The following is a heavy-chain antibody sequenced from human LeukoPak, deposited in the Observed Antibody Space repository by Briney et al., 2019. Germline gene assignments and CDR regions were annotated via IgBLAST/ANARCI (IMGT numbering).Heavy chain of an antibody. Sequence: SVKVSCKASGGTFSSYAISWVRQAPEQGLEWMGRIIPIFGTANYAQKFQGRVTITTDESTSTAYMELSSLRSEDTAVYYCARGRYYGSGSYIYWGQGALVTVSS. CDR3: ARGRYYGSGSYIY. CDR2: IIPIFGTA. CDR1: GGTFSSYA. V-gene: IGHV1-69*05. D-gene: IGHD3-10*01. J-gene: IGHJ4*02.